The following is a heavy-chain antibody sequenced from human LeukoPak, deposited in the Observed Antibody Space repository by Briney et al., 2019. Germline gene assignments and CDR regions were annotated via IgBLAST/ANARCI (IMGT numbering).Heavy chain of an antibody. V-gene: IGHV3-13*01. Sequence: GVSLRLSCAASGFTLTNYAMHWVRQPAGEGLEWVSALGTAGDTFYPGSVKGRFTISRDNAKKSLFLQMNSLRVEDTAIYYCARQSTPHGNFDYWGQGTLVTVSP. CDR1: GFTLTNYA. D-gene: IGHD5-24*01. J-gene: IGHJ4*02. CDR3: ARQSTPHGNFDY. CDR2: LGTAGDT.